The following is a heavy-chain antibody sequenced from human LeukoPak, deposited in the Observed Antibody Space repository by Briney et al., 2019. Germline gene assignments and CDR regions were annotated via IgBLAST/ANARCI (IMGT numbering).Heavy chain of an antibody. D-gene: IGHD4/OR15-4a*01. CDR2: LSGSGSST. CDR1: GFIFNKHA. CDR3: AKERDYGPADY. Sequence: GGSLRLSCVASGFIFNKHAMSWVRQAPGKGLEWVSGLSGSGSSTGYADSVKGRFTVSRDNSKNTLFLQMNSLRAEDTAIYYCAKERDYGPADYWGRGTLVTVSS. V-gene: IGHV3-23*01. J-gene: IGHJ4*02.